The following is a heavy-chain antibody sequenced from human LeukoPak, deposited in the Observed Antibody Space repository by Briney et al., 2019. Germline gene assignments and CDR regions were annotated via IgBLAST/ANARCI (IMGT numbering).Heavy chain of an antibody. CDR3: ARFIAAAGTFDY. V-gene: IGHV1-69*13. J-gene: IGHJ4*02. Sequence: ASVRVSCKASGGTFSSYAISWVRQAHGQGLEWMGGIIPIFGTANYAQKFQGRVTITADESTSTAYMELSSLRSEDTAVYYCARFIAAAGTFDYWGQGTLVTVSS. CDR1: GGTFSSYA. D-gene: IGHD6-13*01. CDR2: IIPIFGTA.